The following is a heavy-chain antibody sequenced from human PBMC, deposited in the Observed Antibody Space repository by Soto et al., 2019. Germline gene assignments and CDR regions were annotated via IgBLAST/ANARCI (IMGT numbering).Heavy chain of an antibody. J-gene: IGHJ6*02. V-gene: IGHV4-34*01. CDR1: SESFSGYY. Sequence: SETLSLTCAVYSESFSGYYWTWIRQPPGKGLEWVGEINHSGSTNYNPSLKGRVTISVDTSKSQFSLKLTSVTAADTGVYYCVGAIFGVVIGYYYHVMDVWGQGTTVTVSS. CDR2: INHSGST. CDR3: VGAIFGVVIGYYYHVMDV. D-gene: IGHD3-3*01.